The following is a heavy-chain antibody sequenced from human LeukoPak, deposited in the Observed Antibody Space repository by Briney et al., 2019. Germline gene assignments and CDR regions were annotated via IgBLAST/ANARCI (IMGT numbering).Heavy chain of an antibody. CDR1: GGSNSSYY. CDR2: IYYSGST. Sequence: SETLSLTCTVSGGSNSSYYWSWIRQPPGKGLEWIGYIYYSGSTNYNPSLKSRVTISVDTSKNQFSLKLSSVTAADTAVYYCASNLSGSYYNWFDPWGQGTLVTVSS. V-gene: IGHV4-59*01. CDR3: ASNLSGSYYNWFDP. D-gene: IGHD1-26*01. J-gene: IGHJ5*02.